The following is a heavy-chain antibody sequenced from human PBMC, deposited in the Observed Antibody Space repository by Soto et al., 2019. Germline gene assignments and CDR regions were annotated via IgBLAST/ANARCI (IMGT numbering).Heavy chain of an antibody. CDR2: ISSNGGST. Sequence: LRLSCSASGFTFSSYAMLWVRQAPGKGLEYVSAISSNGGSTYYADSVKGRFTISRDNSKNTLYLQMSSLRAEDTAVYYCVKGDSSGYSYFDYWGQGTLVTVSS. D-gene: IGHD6-19*01. CDR3: VKGDSSGYSYFDY. CDR1: GFTFSSYA. J-gene: IGHJ4*02. V-gene: IGHV3-64D*06.